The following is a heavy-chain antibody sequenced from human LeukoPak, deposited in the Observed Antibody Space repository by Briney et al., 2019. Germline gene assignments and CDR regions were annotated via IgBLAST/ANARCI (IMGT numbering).Heavy chain of an antibody. J-gene: IGHJ6*02. D-gene: IGHD6-19*01. CDR1: GGSISSYY. V-gene: IGHV4-59*01. Sequence: SETLSLTCTVSGGSISSYYWSWIRQAPGKGLEWIGYIYYSGSTNYNPSLKSRVTISVDTSKNQFSLKLTSVTAADTAVYYCAREAAYSSGWYNGMDVWGQGTTVTVSS. CDR2: IYYSGST. CDR3: AREAAYSSGWYNGMDV.